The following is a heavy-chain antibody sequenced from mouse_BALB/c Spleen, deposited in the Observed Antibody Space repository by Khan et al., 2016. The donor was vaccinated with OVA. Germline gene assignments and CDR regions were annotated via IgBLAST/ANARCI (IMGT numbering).Heavy chain of an antibody. CDR2: INPSTGYT. V-gene: IGHV1-7*01. CDR3: ARRGLRWDFDY. J-gene: IGHJ2*01. Sequence: VQLQESGAELAKPGASVKMSCKASGYTFINYWILWVKQRPGQGLEWIGYINPSTGYTEYNQNFKDKAPLTADKSSSTAYMQLSSLTSEDSAVYYCARRGLRWDFDYGGQGTTLTVSS. D-gene: IGHD1-1*01. CDR1: GYTFINYW.